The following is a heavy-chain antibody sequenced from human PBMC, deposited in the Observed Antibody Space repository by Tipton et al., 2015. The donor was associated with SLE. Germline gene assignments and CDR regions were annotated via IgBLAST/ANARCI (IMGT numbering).Heavy chain of an antibody. V-gene: IGHV4-31*03. Sequence: TLSLTCTVSGGSISSGGYYWSWIRQHPGKGLEWIGYIYYSGSTYYNPSLKSRVTMSLDTSKNQFSLNLRSVTAADTAVYYCARRGEWWYFDLWGRGTLVTVSS. CDR2: IYYSGST. J-gene: IGHJ2*01. CDR3: ARRGEWWYFDL. CDR1: GGSISSGGYY. D-gene: IGHD3-10*01.